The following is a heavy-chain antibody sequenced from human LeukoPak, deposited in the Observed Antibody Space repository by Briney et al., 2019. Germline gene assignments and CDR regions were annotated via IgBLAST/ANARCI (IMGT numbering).Heavy chain of an antibody. Sequence: GASVKVSCKASEGTFSSYAISWVRQAPGQGLEWMGWMNPNSGSTGYAQKFQCRVTMTRNTSISTAYMELSSLRSEDTAVYYCARVRDGRDGYAAGYYYGMDVWGQGTTVTVSS. CDR1: EGTFSSYA. CDR3: ARVRDGRDGYAAGYYYGMDV. J-gene: IGHJ6*02. D-gene: IGHD5-24*01. CDR2: MNPNSGST. V-gene: IGHV1-8*02.